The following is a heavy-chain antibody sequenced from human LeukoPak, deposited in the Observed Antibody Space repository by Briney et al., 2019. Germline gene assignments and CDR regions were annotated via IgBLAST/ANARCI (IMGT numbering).Heavy chain of an antibody. J-gene: IGHJ6*03. D-gene: IGHD1-20*01. CDR2: IYHSGST. CDR3: ARTYNWDYSYMDV. Sequence: SETLSLTCTVSGYSISSGYYWGWIRQPPGKGLEWIGSIYHSGSTYYNPSLKSRVTISVDTSKNQFSLKLNSVTAADTAMYYCARTYNWDYSYMDVWGKGTTVTVSS. V-gene: IGHV4-38-2*02. CDR1: GYSISSGYY.